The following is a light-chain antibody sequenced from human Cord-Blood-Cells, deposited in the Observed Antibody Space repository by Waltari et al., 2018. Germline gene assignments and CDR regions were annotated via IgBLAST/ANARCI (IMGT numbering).Light chain of an antibody. CDR2: YDS. Sequence: SYVLTQPPSVSVAPGKTARITCGGNNIGSKSVHWYQQKPGQAPVLVIYYDSDRPSVIPERFSGSNSGNTATLTISRVEAGDEADYYCQVWDSSSVVFGGGTKLTVL. V-gene: IGLV3-21*04. CDR3: QVWDSSSVV. J-gene: IGLJ2*01. CDR1: NIGSKS.